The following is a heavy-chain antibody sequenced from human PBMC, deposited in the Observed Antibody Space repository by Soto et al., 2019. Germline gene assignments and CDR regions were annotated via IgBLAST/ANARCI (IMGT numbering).Heavy chain of an antibody. Sequence: GGSLRLSCAASGFTFSNAWMNWVRQAPGKGLEWVGRIKSKTDGGTTDYAAPVKGRFTISRDDSKNTLYLQMNSLKTEDTAVYYCTTDHLVAAADYYYYYGMDVWGQGTTVTVSS. J-gene: IGHJ6*02. CDR3: TTDHLVAAADYYYYYGMDV. CDR1: GFTFSNAW. CDR2: IKSKTDGGTT. D-gene: IGHD6-13*01. V-gene: IGHV3-15*07.